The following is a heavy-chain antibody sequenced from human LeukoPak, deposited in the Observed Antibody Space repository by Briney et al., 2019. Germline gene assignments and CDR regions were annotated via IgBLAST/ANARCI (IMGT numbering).Heavy chain of an antibody. D-gene: IGHD6-6*01. V-gene: IGHV1-69*10. CDR1: GATFSSYA. CDR3: ARPGVAARPDEFGY. CDR2: ITPTLDLA. Sequence: ASVKVSCKSSGATFSSYAISWVPQAPGQGLEWVGRITPTLDLAFYAQKFQGRVTLTADRSTSTAYLELTGLRSDDTAVYYCARPGVAARPDEFGYWGQGTLVTVSS. J-gene: IGHJ4*02.